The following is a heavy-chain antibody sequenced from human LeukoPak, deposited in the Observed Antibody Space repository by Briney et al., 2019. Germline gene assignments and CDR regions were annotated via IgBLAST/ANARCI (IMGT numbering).Heavy chain of an antibody. CDR1: GYTFTSYD. J-gene: IGHJ6*02. Sequence: ASVKVSCKASGYTFTSYDINWVRQATGQGLEWMGWMNPNSGNTGYAQKFQGRVTMTRNTSVSTAYMELSSLRSEDTDVYYCARPGIAVAGPLGYYYGMDVWGQGTTVTVSS. D-gene: IGHD6-19*01. V-gene: IGHV1-8*01. CDR2: MNPNSGNT. CDR3: ARPGIAVAGPLGYYYGMDV.